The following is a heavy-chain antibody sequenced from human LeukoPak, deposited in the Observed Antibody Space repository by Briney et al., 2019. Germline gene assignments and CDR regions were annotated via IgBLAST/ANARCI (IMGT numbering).Heavy chain of an antibody. Sequence: GGSLRLSCAASGFTFSSYSMNWVRQAPGKGLEWVSYISSSSTIYYADSVKGRFTISRDNAKNSLYLQMNSLRAEDTAVYYCATGGREYCSSTSCYPDAFDIWGQGTMVTVSS. J-gene: IGHJ3*02. D-gene: IGHD2-2*01. CDR1: GFTFSSYS. CDR3: ATGGREYCSSTSCYPDAFDI. V-gene: IGHV3-48*01. CDR2: ISSSSTI.